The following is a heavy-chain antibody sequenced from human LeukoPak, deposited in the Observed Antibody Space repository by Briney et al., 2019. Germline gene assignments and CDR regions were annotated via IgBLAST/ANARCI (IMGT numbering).Heavy chain of an antibody. D-gene: IGHD6-13*01. V-gene: IGHV3-30*18. CDR3: AKARRKAAAGNMGLDAFDI. J-gene: IGHJ3*02. CDR2: ISYDGSNK. Sequence: PGRSLRLSCAASGFTFSNYGMHWVRQAPGKGLEWVAVISYDGSNKYYADSVKGRFTISRDNSKNTLYLQMNSLRAEDTAVYYCAKARRKAAAGNMGLDAFDIWGQGTMVTVSS. CDR1: GFTFSNYG.